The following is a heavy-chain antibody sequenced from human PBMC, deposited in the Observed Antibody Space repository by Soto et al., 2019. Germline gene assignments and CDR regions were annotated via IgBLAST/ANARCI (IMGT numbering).Heavy chain of an antibody. CDR3: TRDPSNYDFYGMDV. D-gene: IGHD3-3*01. Sequence: GGSLRLSCTASGFTFGDYAMSWFRQAPGKGLEWVGFIRSKAYGGTTEYAASVKGRFTISRDDSKSIAYLQMNSLKTEDTAVYYCTRDPSNYDFYGMDVWGQGTTVTVSS. J-gene: IGHJ6*02. V-gene: IGHV3-49*03. CDR1: GFTFGDYA. CDR2: IRSKAYGGTT.